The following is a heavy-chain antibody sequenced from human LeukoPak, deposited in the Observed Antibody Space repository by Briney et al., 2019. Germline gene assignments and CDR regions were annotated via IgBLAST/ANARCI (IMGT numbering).Heavy chain of an antibody. D-gene: IGHD1-26*01. J-gene: IGHJ4*02. CDR2: IKDDGSDK. V-gene: IGHV3-7*01. Sequence: GGSLRLSCAASGFTFSSYWMSWVRQAPGKGLEWVANIKDDGSDKYYVDSVKGRFTISRDNAKNSLYLQMNSLRDDDTAVYYCARAAGGTSRDYWGQGTLVTVSS. CDR1: GFTFSSYW. CDR3: ARAAGGTSRDY.